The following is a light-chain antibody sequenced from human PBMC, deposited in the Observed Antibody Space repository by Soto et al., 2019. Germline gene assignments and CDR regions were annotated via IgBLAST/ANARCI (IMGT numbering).Light chain of an antibody. CDR3: QQYGDSRWT. CDR2: SAS. J-gene: IGKJ5*01. V-gene: IGKV3-20*01. CDR1: QSVTSSF. Sequence: EIVLTQSPGTLSLSPGERATLSCRASQSVTSSFLAWYQQKPGQAPRLLIYSASHRATGIPDRFSGSESGTDFTLTISRLEPEDFAVYYCQQYGDSRWTFGQGTRLEI.